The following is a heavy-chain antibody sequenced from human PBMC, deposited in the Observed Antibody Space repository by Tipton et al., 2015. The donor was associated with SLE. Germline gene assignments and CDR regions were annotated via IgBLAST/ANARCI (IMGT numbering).Heavy chain of an antibody. D-gene: IGHD3-16*02. CDR1: GFTFSSYW. CDR3: ASGYRTDS. J-gene: IGHJ4*02. CDR2: INSDGSGT. V-gene: IGHV3-74*01. Sequence: SLRLSCAASGFTFSSYWMHWVRQAPGKGLVWVSRINSDGSGTTCADSVKGRITSSRDNAKNTLFLQMNSLRAEDSAVYYCASGYRTDSWGQGTLVTVSS.